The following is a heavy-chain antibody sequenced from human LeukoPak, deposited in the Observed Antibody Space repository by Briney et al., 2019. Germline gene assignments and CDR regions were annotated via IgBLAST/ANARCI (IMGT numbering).Heavy chain of an antibody. CDR3: ARGELLTFFDY. Sequence: SETLSLTCTVSGGSISSYYWSWIRQPPGKGLEWIGYIYYSGSINYNPSLKSRVTISVDTSKNQFSLKLSSVTAADTAVYYCARGELLTFFDYWGQGTLVTVSS. D-gene: IGHD3-10*01. CDR1: GGSISSYY. CDR2: IYYSGSI. V-gene: IGHV4-59*01. J-gene: IGHJ4*02.